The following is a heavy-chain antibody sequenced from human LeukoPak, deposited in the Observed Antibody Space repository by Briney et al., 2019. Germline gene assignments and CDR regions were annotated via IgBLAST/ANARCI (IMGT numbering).Heavy chain of an antibody. D-gene: IGHD6-13*01. J-gene: IGHJ4*02. CDR2: TYYRSKWYN. CDR3: ARAKGRSPLFDY. CDR1: GDSVSSNSAA. Sequence: SQTLSLTCAISGDSVSSNSAAWNWIRQSPSRGLEWLGRTYYRSKWYNDYAVSVKGRIAINPDTSKHQFSLQLNSVTPEDTAVYYCARAKGRSPLFDYWGQGTLVTVSS. V-gene: IGHV6-1*01.